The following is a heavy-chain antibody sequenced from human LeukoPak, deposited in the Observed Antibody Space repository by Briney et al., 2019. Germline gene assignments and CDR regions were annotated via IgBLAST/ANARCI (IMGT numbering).Heavy chain of an antibody. CDR3: ARVCPMITFGGVIETFDY. CDR2: IYYSGST. CDR1: GGSISSSSYY. D-gene: IGHD3-16*02. V-gene: IGHV4-39*07. Sequence: PSETLSLTCTVSGGSISSSSYYWGWIRQPPGKGLEWIGSIYYSGSTYYNPSLKSRVTISVDTSKNQFSLKLSSVTAADTAVYYCARVCPMITFGGVIETFDYWGQGTLVTVSS. J-gene: IGHJ4*02.